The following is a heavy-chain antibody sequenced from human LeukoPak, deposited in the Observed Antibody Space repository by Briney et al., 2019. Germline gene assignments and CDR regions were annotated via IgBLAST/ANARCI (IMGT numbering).Heavy chain of an antibody. V-gene: IGHV3-9*03. CDR1: GFTFDDYA. CDR2: NSWNSGSI. CDR3: AKGGGGYSYYYYMDV. J-gene: IGHJ6*03. D-gene: IGHD3-10*01. Sequence: GRSLRLSCAASGFTFDDYAMHWVRQAPGKGLEWVSGNSWNSGSIGYADSVKGRFTISRDNAKNSLYLQMNSLRAEDMALYYCAKGGGGYSYYYYMDVWGKGTTVTVSS.